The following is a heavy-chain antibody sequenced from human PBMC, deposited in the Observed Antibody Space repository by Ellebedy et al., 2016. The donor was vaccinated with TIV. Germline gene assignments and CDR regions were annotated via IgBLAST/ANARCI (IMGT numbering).Heavy chain of an antibody. V-gene: IGHV3-7*01. CDR1: GFTFRSYW. CDR3: ARDSRYHISVADY. CDR2: MNEDGSEK. D-gene: IGHD6-19*01. Sequence: GESLKISCVASGFTFRSYWMTWVRQAPGKGLEWVANMNEDGSEKNYVDSVRGRFTIPRDNAKNSLYLQMSSLRAGDTAVYYCARDSRYHISVADYWGQGTLLTVSP. J-gene: IGHJ4*02.